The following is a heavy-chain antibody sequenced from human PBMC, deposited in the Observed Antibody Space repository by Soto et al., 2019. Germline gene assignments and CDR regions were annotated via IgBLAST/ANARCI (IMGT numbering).Heavy chain of an antibody. CDR1: GFTFSAYW. V-gene: IGHV3-21*01. CDR2: ISSSSSYI. J-gene: IGHJ4*02. Sequence: EVQLVESGGGLVQPGGSLRLSCAASGFTFSAYWMHWVRQAPGKGLVWVSSISSSSSYIYYADSVKGRFTISRDNAKNSLYLQRNSLRAEDTAVYYCARAPAAMGGGFDYWGQGTLVTVSS. CDR3: ARAPAAMGGGFDY. D-gene: IGHD2-2*01.